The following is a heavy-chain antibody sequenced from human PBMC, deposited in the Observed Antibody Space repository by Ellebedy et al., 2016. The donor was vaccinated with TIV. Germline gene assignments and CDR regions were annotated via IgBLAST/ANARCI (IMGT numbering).Heavy chain of an antibody. CDR3: VTLLTIFGVVTFDY. J-gene: IGHJ4*02. CDR2: IYYSGST. V-gene: IGHV4-61*08. D-gene: IGHD3-3*01. CDR1: GASVSSAAYY. Sequence: SETLSLTXTVSGASVSSAAYYWSWIRQPPGKGLECIGYIYYSGSTNYNPSLKSRVTISVDTSKNQFSLKLSSVTAADTAVYYCVTLLTIFGVVTFDYWGQGTLVTVSS.